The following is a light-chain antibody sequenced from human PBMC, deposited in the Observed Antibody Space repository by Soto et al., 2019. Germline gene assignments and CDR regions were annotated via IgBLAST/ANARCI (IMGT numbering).Light chain of an antibody. J-gene: IGKJ1*01. CDR1: QSINNW. V-gene: IGKV1-5*03. Sequence: DIQMTQSPSTLSASVGDRVTITCRASQSINNWLAWYQQKPGKAPHLLIFKTSTLESGVPSRFSGSGSGTEFTLTISGLQPDDFATYYCQQYDTYSRTFGQGTKVEIK. CDR2: KTS. CDR3: QQYDTYSRT.